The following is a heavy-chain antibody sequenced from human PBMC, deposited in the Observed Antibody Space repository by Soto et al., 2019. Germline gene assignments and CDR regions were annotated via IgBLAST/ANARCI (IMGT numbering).Heavy chain of an antibody. CDR1: GGSVSSGSYY. D-gene: IGHD6-19*01. CDR3: ARDASSGWSRGAYYGMDV. CDR2: IYYSGST. J-gene: IGHJ6*02. Sequence: PSETLSLTCTVSGGSVSSGSYYWSWIRQPPGKGLEWIGYIYYSGSTNYNPSLKSRVTISVDTSKNQFSLKLSSVTAAGTAVYYCARDASSGWSRGAYYGMDVWGQGTTVTVSS. V-gene: IGHV4-61*01.